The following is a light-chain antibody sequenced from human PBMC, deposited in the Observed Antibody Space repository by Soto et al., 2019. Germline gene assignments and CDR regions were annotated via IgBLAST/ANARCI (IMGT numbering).Light chain of an antibody. J-gene: IGKJ1*01. CDR3: QQYQTYSRT. V-gene: IGKV1-5*01. Sequence: DIQMTQSPSTVSASVRDRITITCRASQSINTWLAWYRQRPGEPPQLLIYDGSTLAMGVPSRFSGRVSGTDSILSSSRLQPDDFASFYCQQYQTYSRTFGQGTKVEVK. CDR2: DGS. CDR1: QSINTW.